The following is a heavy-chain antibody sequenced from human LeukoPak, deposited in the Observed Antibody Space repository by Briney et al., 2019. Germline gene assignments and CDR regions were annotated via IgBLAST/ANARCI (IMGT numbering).Heavy chain of an antibody. D-gene: IGHD2-2*01. V-gene: IGHV4-38-2*01. Sequence: KTSETLSLTCAVSGYSISSGYYWGWIRQPPGKGLEWIGSIYHSGSTYYNPSLKSRVTISVDTSKNQFSLKLSSVTAADTAVYYCARYMSVYCSSTSCYSNWFDPWGQGTLVTVSS. CDR1: GYSISSGYY. J-gene: IGHJ5*02. CDR2: IYHSGST. CDR3: ARYMSVYCSSTSCYSNWFDP.